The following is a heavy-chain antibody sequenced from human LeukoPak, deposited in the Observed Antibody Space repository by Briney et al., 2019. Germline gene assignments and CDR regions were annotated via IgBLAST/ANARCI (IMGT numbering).Heavy chain of an antibody. CDR1: GFKFADAP. CDR2: ITWDSTNT. V-gene: IGHV3-43*01. Sequence: GGSLRLSCTASGFKFADAPMHWVSQSPGKGLEWIALITWDSTNTYYADSVKGRFTISRDDSRNTLYLQMNSLRSDDTALYYCAKDVSFRRGHNFDASDIWGLGTLVTVSS. J-gene: IGHJ3*02. CDR3: AKDVSFRRGHNFDASDI. D-gene: IGHD5-24*01.